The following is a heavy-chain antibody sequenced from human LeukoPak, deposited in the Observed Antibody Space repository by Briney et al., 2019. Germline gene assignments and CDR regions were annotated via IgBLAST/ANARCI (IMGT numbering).Heavy chain of an antibody. D-gene: IGHD3-16*01. CDR1: GYTFTGYY. Sequence: VASVKVSCKASGYTFTGYYMHWVRQAPGQGLEWMGWINPNSGGTNYAQKFQGRVTMTRDTSISTAYMELSRLRSDDTAVYYCARDGGDGLYYFDYWGQGTLVTVSS. V-gene: IGHV1-2*02. CDR2: INPNSGGT. CDR3: ARDGGDGLYYFDY. J-gene: IGHJ4*02.